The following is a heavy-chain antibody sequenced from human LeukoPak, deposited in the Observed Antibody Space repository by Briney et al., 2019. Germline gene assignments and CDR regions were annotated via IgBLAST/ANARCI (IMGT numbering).Heavy chain of an antibody. Sequence: GGSLRLSCSASGFMFSSYYMTWVRQAPGKGLEWVSGINNNGGTTYYADSVRGRFTISRDNSKNTLYLQMNSLRAEDTAVYYCAKGLHTGSYYYYGMDVWGQGTTVTVSS. CDR2: INNNGGTT. D-gene: IGHD1-26*01. CDR3: AKGLHTGSYYYYGMDV. J-gene: IGHJ6*02. CDR1: GFMFSSYY. V-gene: IGHV3-23*01.